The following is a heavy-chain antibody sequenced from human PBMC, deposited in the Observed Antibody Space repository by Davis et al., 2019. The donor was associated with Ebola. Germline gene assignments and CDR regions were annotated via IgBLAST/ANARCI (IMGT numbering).Heavy chain of an antibody. CDR3: ARDPTRTYYDFWSGSSDYYYGMDV. J-gene: IGHJ6*02. CDR1: GFTFSRYT. CDR2: ISSSSSYI. Sequence: PGGSLRLSCAASGFTFSRYTMNWVRQAPGKGLEWVSSISSSSSYIYYAGSVKGRFTISRDNAKNSLYLQMNSLRAEDTAVYYCARDPTRTYYDFWSGSSDYYYGMDVWGQGTTVTVSS. V-gene: IGHV3-21*01. D-gene: IGHD3-3*01.